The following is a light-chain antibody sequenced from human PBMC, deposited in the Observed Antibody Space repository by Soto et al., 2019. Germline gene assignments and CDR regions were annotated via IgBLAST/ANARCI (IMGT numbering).Light chain of an antibody. J-gene: IGLJ1*01. V-gene: IGLV2-11*01. CDR3: CLHAGNYGYV. CDR1: SRDVGAYNC. CDR2: DVS. Sequence: QSVLTQPRSVSGSPGQSVTISCTGTSRDVGAYNCVSWFQQHPGKAPKLIIYDVSKRTSGVPDRFSGSKSGNTASLTISGLQAEDEADYYCCLHAGNYGYVFGTGTKVTV.